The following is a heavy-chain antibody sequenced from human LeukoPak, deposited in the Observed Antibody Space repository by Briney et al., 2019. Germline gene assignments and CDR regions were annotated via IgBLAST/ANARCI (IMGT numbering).Heavy chain of an antibody. V-gene: IGHV4-59*08. J-gene: IGHJ4*02. D-gene: IGHD5-24*01. Sequence: SETLSLTCTVSGDSISTYYWNWIRQPPGKGLEWIGYIYYSGSTNYNPSLKSRVTISVDTSKNQFSLKLSSVTAADTAVYHCARGVGYNYRLYHFDYWGQGTLVTVSS. CDR1: GDSISTYY. CDR2: IYYSGST. CDR3: ARGVGYNYRLYHFDY.